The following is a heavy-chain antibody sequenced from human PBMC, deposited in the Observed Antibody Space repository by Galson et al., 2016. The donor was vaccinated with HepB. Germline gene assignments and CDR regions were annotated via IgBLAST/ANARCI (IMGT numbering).Heavy chain of an antibody. CDR3: ARVRGGQNQLPYRTDYFDY. D-gene: IGHD2-2*02. CDR2: ISYDGSKK. Sequence: SLRLSCAASGFTFSTYAMNWVRQAPGKGLEWVALISYDGSKKHYADTVKGRFTISRDNSKNTLYLQMNSLRAEDTAVSYCARVRGGQNQLPYRTDYFDYCVEGTRVTFSS. J-gene: IGHJ4*02. V-gene: IGHV3-30*04. CDR1: GFTFSTYA.